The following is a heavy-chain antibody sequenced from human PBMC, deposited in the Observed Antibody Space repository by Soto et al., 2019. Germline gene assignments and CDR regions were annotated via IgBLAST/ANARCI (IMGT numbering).Heavy chain of an antibody. J-gene: IGHJ6*02. CDR3: ARQQLTKYYYYGMDV. CDR1: GFTFSDYY. V-gene: IGHV3-11*06. Sequence: PGGSLRLSCAASGFTFSDYYMSWIRQAPGKGLEWVSYISSSSSYTNYADSVKGRFTISRDNAKNSLYLQMNSLRAEDTAVYYCARQQLTKYYYYGMDVWGQGTTVTVSS. D-gene: IGHD6-13*01. CDR2: ISSSSSYT.